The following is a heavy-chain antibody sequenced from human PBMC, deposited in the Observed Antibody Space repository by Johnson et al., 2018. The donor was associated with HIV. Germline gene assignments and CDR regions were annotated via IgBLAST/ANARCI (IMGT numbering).Heavy chain of an antibody. CDR1: GFTLSNYA. V-gene: IGHV3-30*02. J-gene: IGHJ3*02. CDR3: ARGGYYYDSYDAFDI. D-gene: IGHD3-22*01. CDR2: IRYDGSNK. Sequence: VQLVESGGGVVQPGGSLRLSCAASGFTLSNYAMDWVRQAPGKGLEWVAFIRYDGSNKYYADSVKGRFTISRDNSKNTLYLQMNSLRAEDTAVYYCARGGYYYDSYDAFDIWGQGTMVTVSS.